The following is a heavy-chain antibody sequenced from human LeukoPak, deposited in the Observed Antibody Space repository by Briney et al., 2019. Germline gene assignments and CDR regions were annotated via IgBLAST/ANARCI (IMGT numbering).Heavy chain of an antibody. D-gene: IGHD2-2*01. V-gene: IGHV1-18*04. CDR2: ISAYNGNT. CDR3: ARVNIVVVPAAVYYFDY. J-gene: IGHJ4*02. Sequence: ASVKVSCKASGYTFTSYGISWVRQAPGQGLEWMGWISAYNGNTNYAQKLQGRVTMTTDTSTSTAYMELRSLRSDDTAVYYCARVNIVVVPAAVYYFDYWDQGTLVTVSS. CDR1: GYTFTSYG.